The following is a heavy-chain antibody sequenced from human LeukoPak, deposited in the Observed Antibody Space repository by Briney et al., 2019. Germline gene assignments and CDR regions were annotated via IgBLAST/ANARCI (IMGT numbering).Heavy chain of an antibody. D-gene: IGHD1-26*01. CDR3: AREEGSGSYYFDN. CDR2: ISSNGGIT. Sequence: PGGSLRLSCTASGFTFSSYTMHWVRQAPGKGLEYVSAISSNGGITYYANSVKGRFTISRDNSKNTLYLQMGGLRAEDMAVYYCAREEGSGSYYFDNWGQGTLVTVSS. V-gene: IGHV3-64*01. J-gene: IGHJ4*02. CDR1: GFTFSSYT.